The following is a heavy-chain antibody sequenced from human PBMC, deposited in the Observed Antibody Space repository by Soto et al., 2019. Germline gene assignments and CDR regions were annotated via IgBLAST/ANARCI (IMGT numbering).Heavy chain of an antibody. V-gene: IGHV1-69*06. CDR2: IIPIFGTA. Sequence: ASVKVSCKASGGTFSSYAISWVRQAPGQGLEWMGGIIPIFGTANYAQKFQGRVTITADKSTSTAYMELSSLRSEDTAVYYCARSDHNYYGSGSYYYWGQGTLVTVSS. CDR1: GGTFSSYA. J-gene: IGHJ4*02. D-gene: IGHD3-10*01. CDR3: ARSDHNYYGSGSYYY.